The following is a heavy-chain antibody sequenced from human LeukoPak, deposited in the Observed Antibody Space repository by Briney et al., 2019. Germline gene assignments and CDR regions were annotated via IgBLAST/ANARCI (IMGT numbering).Heavy chain of an antibody. V-gene: IGHV1-18*01. Sequence: GASVKVSCRASGNTFTSYGISWVRQAPGQGLEWMGWISAYNGNTNYAQKLQGRVTMTTDTSTSTAYMELRSLRSDDTAVYYCARSIVVVTAVSHFDYWGQGTLVTVSS. CDR2: ISAYNGNT. J-gene: IGHJ4*02. CDR3: ARSIVVVTAVSHFDY. D-gene: IGHD2-21*02. CDR1: GNTFTSYG.